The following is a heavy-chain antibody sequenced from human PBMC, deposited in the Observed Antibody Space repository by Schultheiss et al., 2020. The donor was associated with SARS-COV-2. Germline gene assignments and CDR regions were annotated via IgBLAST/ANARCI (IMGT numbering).Heavy chain of an antibody. V-gene: IGHV4-34*01. CDR3: ARGFHYYDSSGFDY. D-gene: IGHD3-22*01. Sequence: SETLSLTCAVYGGSLSDHYWNWIRQPPGKGLEWIGEINHSGSTNYNPSLKSRVTISVDPSKNQFSLKLSSVTAADTAVYYCARGFHYYDSSGFDYWGQGTLVTVSS. CDR2: INHSGST. CDR1: GGSLSDHY. J-gene: IGHJ4*02.